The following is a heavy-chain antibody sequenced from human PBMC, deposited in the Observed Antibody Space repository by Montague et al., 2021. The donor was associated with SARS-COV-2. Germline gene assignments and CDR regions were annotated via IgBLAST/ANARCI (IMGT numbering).Heavy chain of an antibody. Sequence: SETLSLTCAVSGASIVSTDCWSWVRQPPGKGLEWIGEIYDTASTNYNPSLKSRVTMSVDKFNNQVSLQLKCLTAADTAVYFCMRAGGYVNRPPVWGQGALVIVSS. CDR3: MRAGGYVNRPPV. CDR1: GASIVSTDC. V-gene: IGHV4-4*02. J-gene: IGHJ4*02. CDR2: IYDTAST. D-gene: IGHD6-19*01.